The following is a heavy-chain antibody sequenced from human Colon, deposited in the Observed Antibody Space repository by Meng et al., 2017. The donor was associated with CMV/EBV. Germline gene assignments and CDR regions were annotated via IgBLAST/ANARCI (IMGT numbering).Heavy chain of an antibody. CDR1: FSLSTSGVG. J-gene: IGHJ4*02. D-gene: IGHD6-13*01. V-gene: IGHV2-5*01. CDR2: IYWNDDK. Sequence: FSLSTSGVGVGWIRQPPGKALEWLALIYWNDDKRYSPSLKSRLTITKDTSKNQVVLTMTNMDPVDTATYYCAHVPVGQQLVRGAFDYWGQGTLVTVSS. CDR3: AHVPVGQQLVRGAFDY.